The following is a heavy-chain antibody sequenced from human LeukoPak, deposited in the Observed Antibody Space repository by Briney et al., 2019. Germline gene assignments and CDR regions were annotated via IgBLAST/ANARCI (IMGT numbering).Heavy chain of an antibody. CDR3: ARVAGYSYAYWYFDL. Sequence: PSETLSVTFTVSGGSISSYYWTWIRQPPGKGLEWIGYIYYSGITNYNPSLKSRVTISVDTSKNQFSLKLSSVTAADTAVYYCARVAGYSYAYWYFDLWGRGTLVTVSS. CDR1: GGSISSYY. CDR2: IYYSGIT. J-gene: IGHJ2*01. V-gene: IGHV4-59*01. D-gene: IGHD5-18*01.